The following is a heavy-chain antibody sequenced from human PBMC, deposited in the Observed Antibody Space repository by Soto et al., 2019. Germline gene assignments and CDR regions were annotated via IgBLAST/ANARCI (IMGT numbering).Heavy chain of an antibody. V-gene: IGHV4-59*01. CDR1: DVSISSYY. Sequence: SETLSLTCTVSDVSISSYYWSWIRQPPGKGLEWIGHISYTGSTKYNPSPKSRVTISVDTSKNQFSLKLTSVTAADTALYYCARDFSNYSWFDPWGQGTLVTVSS. J-gene: IGHJ5*02. CDR3: ARDFSNYSWFDP. D-gene: IGHD4-4*01. CDR2: ISYTGST.